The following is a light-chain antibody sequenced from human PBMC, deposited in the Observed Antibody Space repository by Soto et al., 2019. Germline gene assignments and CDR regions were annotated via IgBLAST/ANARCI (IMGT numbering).Light chain of an antibody. CDR1: QGISSA. Sequence: AIPLTQSPSSLSASVGDRVTITCRASQGISSALAWYQQKPGKAPKLLIFDASSLESGVPSRFSGSGSGTDFTLTISSLQPEYFSTYYCQQFKNYPLTFGQWTMVKIK. V-gene: IGKV1D-13*01. J-gene: IGKJ1*01. CDR3: QQFKNYPLT. CDR2: DAS.